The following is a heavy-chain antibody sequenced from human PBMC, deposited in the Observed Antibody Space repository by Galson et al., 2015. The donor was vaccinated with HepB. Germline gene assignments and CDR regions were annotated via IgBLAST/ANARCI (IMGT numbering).Heavy chain of an antibody. CDR1: GSTFGGYP. J-gene: IGHJ4*02. V-gene: IGHV3-23*01. CDR3: AKASPDSNYYFAC. Sequence: SLRLSCAASGSTFGGYPMTWVRQAPGKGLEWVSAISGNGGSTFYADSVKGRFTISRDNSKNTLYLQMDSLRAEETAVYYCAKASPDSNYYFACCGQGTLVTASS. D-gene: IGHD4-11*01. CDR2: ISGNGGST.